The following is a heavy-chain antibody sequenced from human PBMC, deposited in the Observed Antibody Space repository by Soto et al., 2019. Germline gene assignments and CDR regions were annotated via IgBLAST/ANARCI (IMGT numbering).Heavy chain of an antibody. CDR2: INHIGTT. CDR3: VRGRIRRLRFGDFDS. Sequence: QVQLQQGGAGLLKPSETLSLTCTVYGGSFTFSGYYWSWIRQPPGKGLEWIGEINHIGTTKYNPSPESRVTISLATSKNHFSLDLPSVTAADTAVYYCVRGRIRRLRFGDFDSWGQGTLVTVSS. CDR1: GGSFTFSGYY. J-gene: IGHJ4*02. V-gene: IGHV4-34*01. D-gene: IGHD5-12*01.